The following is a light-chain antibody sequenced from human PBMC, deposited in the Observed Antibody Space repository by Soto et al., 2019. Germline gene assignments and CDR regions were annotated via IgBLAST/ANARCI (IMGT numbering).Light chain of an antibody. Sequence: QSALTQPASVSGSPGQSITISCTGSNNDVGDYNFVSWFQQHPGKAPKLMIYEVSNRPSGVSNRFSGSKSGSTTSLTISGLQPEDEADYYCFSYTSTATLVFGTGTKVTVL. J-gene: IGLJ1*01. CDR3: FSYTSTATLV. CDR2: EVS. CDR1: NNDVGDYNF. V-gene: IGLV2-14*01.